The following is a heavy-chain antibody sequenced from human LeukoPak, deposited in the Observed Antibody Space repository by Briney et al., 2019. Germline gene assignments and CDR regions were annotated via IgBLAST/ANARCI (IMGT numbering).Heavy chain of an antibody. J-gene: IGHJ6*02. V-gene: IGHV3-48*01. Sequence: PGGSLRLSCAASGFTFSSYSMNWVRQAPGKGLEWVSYISSSSSTIYYADSVKGRFTISRDNAKNSLYLQMNSLRAEDTAVYYCARNLLWFGGSYYYYGMDVWGQGTTVTVSS. CDR2: ISSSSSTI. CDR3: ARNLLWFGGSYYYYGMDV. D-gene: IGHD3-10*01. CDR1: GFTFSSYS.